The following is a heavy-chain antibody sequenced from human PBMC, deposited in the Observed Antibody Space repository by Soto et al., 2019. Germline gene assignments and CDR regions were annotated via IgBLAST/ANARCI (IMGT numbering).Heavy chain of an antibody. CDR1: GFTFSSYA. Sequence: QVQLVESGGGVVQPGKSLRVSCAASGFTFSSYAMHWVRQAPGKGLEWVAIIWYDGSYKYYADSVKGRFTISRDNSKNTLDLQMNSLRAEDTAVYYCARGHHILTGYTHWYFDLWGRGTLVTVSS. CDR3: ARGHHILTGYTHWYFDL. V-gene: IGHV3-33*01. CDR2: IWYDGSYK. J-gene: IGHJ2*01. D-gene: IGHD3-9*01.